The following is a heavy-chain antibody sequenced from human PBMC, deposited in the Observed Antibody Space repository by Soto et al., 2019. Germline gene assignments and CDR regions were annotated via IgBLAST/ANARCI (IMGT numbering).Heavy chain of an antibody. CDR2: INPNSGDT. D-gene: IGHD4-17*01. Sequence: QVQLVQSGAEVKKPGASVKVSCKASGYTFTGFFMYWVRQAPGQGLEWMGWINPNSGDTEYAQNFQGWVTMTRDTSISTAYMELSRLRSDDTAVYYCASGGSTVTREFDYWGQGTLVSVSS. CDR1: GYTFTGFF. J-gene: IGHJ4*02. V-gene: IGHV1-2*04. CDR3: ASGGSTVTREFDY.